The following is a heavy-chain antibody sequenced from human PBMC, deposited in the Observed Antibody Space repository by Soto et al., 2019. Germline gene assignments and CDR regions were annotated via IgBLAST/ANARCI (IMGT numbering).Heavy chain of an antibody. CDR1: GFTVSSNY. CDR2: IYSGGST. D-gene: IGHD3-10*01. CDR3: ARDRFGEGYMDV. V-gene: IGHV3-66*01. J-gene: IGHJ6*03. Sequence: GGSLRLSCAASGFTVSSNYMSWVRQAPGKGLEWVSVIYSGGSTYYADSVKGRFTISRDNSKNTLYLQMNSLRAEDTAVYYCARDRFGEGYMDVWGKGTTVTVSS.